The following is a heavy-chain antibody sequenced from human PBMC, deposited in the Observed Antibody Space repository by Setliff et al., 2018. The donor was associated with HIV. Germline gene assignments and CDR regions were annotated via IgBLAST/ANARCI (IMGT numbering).Heavy chain of an antibody. J-gene: IGHJ4*02. CDR3: ASGGGTTVTPFDY. V-gene: IGHV3-74*01. Sequence: GGSLRLSCSASGFTFSSYWMHWVRQAPGKGLVWVSRINSDGSSSSYADPVKGRFTISRDNAKNTLYLQMNSLRAEDTAVYYCASGGGTTVTPFDYWGQGTLVTVAS. CDR1: GFTFSSYW. CDR2: INSDGSSS. D-gene: IGHD4-4*01.